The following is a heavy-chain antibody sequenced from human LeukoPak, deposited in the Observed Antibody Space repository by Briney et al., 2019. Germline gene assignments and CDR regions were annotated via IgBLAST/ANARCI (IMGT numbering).Heavy chain of an antibody. CDR3: ARDRRSGWWYFDQ. V-gene: IGHV4-39*07. CDR1: GGSISSSSYY. J-gene: IGHJ4*02. D-gene: IGHD6-19*01. CDR2: ISYSGIS. Sequence: PSETLSLTCTVSGGSISSSSYYWGWIRQPPGQGLEWIGSISYSGISYLNPSLKSRVTISVDTSKNQFSLKLSSVTAADTAIFYCARDRRSGWWYFDQWGQGTLVTVSS.